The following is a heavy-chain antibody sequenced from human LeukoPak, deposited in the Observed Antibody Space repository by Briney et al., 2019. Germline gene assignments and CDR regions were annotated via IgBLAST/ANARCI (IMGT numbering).Heavy chain of an antibody. CDR3: ARGGYSSGWYYFDY. CDR2: IIPIFGTA. J-gene: IGHJ4*02. CDR1: GGTFSSYA. V-gene: IGHV1-69*05. Sequence: ASVKVSCKASGGTFSSYAISWVRQAPGQGLEWMGRIIPIFGTANYAQKFQGRVTITTDESTSTAYMELSSLRSEDTAVYYCARGGYSSGWYYFDYWGQGTPVTVSS. D-gene: IGHD6-19*01.